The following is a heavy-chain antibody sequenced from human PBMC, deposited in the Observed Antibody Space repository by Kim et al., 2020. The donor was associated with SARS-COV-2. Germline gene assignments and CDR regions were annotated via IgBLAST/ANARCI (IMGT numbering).Heavy chain of an antibody. V-gene: IGHV3-23*01. Sequence: GGSLRLSCAASGFTFSSYAMSWVRQAPGKGLEWVSAISGSGGSTYYADSVKGRFTISRDNSKNTLYLQMNSLRAEDTAVYYCAKDYSSWYNEVYYYYGMDVWGQGTTVTVSS. D-gene: IGHD6-13*01. CDR2: ISGSGGST. CDR3: AKDYSSWYNEVYYYYGMDV. CDR1: GFTFSSYA. J-gene: IGHJ6*02.